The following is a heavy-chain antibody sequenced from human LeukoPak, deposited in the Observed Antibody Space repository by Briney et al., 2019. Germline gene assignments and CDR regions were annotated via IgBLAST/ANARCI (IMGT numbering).Heavy chain of an antibody. CDR3: ARAYTPYSSSRAPNWIWFDP. J-gene: IGHJ5*02. CDR1: GYTFTSYY. Sequence: GASVKVSCKASGYTFTSYYMHWVRQAPGQGLEWMGIINPSGGSTSYAQKFQGRVTMTRDMSTSTVYMELSSLRSEDTAVYYCARAYTPYSSSRAPNWIWFDPWGQGTLVTVSS. CDR2: INPSGGST. V-gene: IGHV1-46*01. D-gene: IGHD6-13*01.